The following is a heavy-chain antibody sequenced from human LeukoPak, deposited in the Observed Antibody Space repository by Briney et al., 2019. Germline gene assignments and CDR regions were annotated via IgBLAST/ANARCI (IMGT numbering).Heavy chain of an antibody. V-gene: IGHV3-23*01. CDR1: GFTFNYA. J-gene: IGHJ4*02. CDR2: ISGSGGST. Sequence: GGSLRLSCAASGFTFNYAMSWVRQAPGKGLEWVSAISGSGGSTYYADSVKGRFTISRDNSKNTLYLQMNSLRAEDTAVYYCAKYYCSSTSCPIFDYWGQGTLVTVSS. CDR3: AKYYCSSTSCPIFDY. D-gene: IGHD2-2*01.